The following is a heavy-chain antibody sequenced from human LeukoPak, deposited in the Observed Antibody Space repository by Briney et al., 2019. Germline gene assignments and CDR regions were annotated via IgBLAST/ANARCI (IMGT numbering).Heavy chain of an antibody. V-gene: IGHV3-13*01. J-gene: IGHJ4*02. Sequence: PGGSLILSCAASGFPFRSYDMHWVRQVTGKGLEWVSAVGISGDTYYAGSVKGRFTISRENAKNSLYLQMNSLTAGDTAVYYCVRGGIQVSGIDEIDYWGQGTLVTVSS. CDR3: VRGGIQVSGIDEIDY. CDR1: GFPFRSYD. D-gene: IGHD6-19*01. CDR2: VGISGDT.